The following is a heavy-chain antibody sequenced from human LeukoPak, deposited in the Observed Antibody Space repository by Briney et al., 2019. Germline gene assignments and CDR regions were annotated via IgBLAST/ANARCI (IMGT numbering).Heavy chain of an antibody. CDR2: ISPSGGIT. V-gene: IGHV3-23*01. D-gene: IGHD3-16*01. CDR3: AKDDDWGRYKH. Sequence: QPGGSLRLSCAASGFTFSSHGINWVRQAPGKGLEWVSGISPSGGITYYTDSVKGRFTISRDNSKNTQSLQMNSLRAEDTAVYYCAKDDDWGRYKHWGQGTLVTVSS. CDR1: GFTFSSHG. J-gene: IGHJ1*01.